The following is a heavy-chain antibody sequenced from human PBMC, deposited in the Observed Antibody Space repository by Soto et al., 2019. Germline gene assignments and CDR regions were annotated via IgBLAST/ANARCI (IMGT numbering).Heavy chain of an antibody. J-gene: IGHJ4*02. CDR2: ISFDASDK. CDR1: GITFSSYT. Sequence: QVQLVESGGGVVQPGRSLRLSCTTSGITFSSYTMHWVRQAPGKGLEWVALISFDASDKYYADSVKGRFSISRDNSKNTLFLQMDSLRPDGTAVYYCARDRLRLGELSLIGDFDYWGRGTLVAVSS. D-gene: IGHD3-16*02. CDR3: ARDRLRLGELSLIGDFDY. V-gene: IGHV3-30*01.